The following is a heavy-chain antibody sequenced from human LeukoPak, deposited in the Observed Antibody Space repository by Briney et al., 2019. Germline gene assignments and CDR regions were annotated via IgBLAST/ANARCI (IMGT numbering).Heavy chain of an antibody. CDR1: GFTFTSYA. V-gene: IGHV1-2*02. CDR3: ARDRYGDGFAHFDY. CDR2: ITPSGGT. J-gene: IGHJ4*02. Sequence: GRSLRLSCAASGFTFTSYAMHWVRQAPGQGPEWMGWITPSGGTNYPQKFQGRVAITRDTSITTAYMDLSRLTSDDTAVYYCARDRYGDGFAHFDYWGQGALVTVSS. D-gene: IGHD5-24*01.